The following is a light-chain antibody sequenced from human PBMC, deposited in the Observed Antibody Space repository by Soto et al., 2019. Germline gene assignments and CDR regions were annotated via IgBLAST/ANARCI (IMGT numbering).Light chain of an antibody. CDR3: QHYNSYPQA. CDR2: HTS. V-gene: IGKV3-15*01. J-gene: IGKJ1*01. Sequence: GTLAVYPGEGPTVSCRACQTISSNLAWYQQKPGQAPRLLIFHTSTLATGIPSRFSGSGSGTEFTLTISSLQSDDFAIYYCQHYNSYPQAFGQGTKVDIK. CDR1: QTISSN.